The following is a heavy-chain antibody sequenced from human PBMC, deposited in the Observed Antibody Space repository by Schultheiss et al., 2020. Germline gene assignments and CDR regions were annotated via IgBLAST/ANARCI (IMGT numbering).Heavy chain of an antibody. D-gene: IGHD5-18*01. CDR3: ARRYPSIQLWPGLFDP. CDR2: IYYSGST. V-gene: IGHV4-30-4*02. CDR1: GGSISSGDYY. Sequence: SETLSLTCTVSGGSISSGDYYWSWIRQPPGKGLEWIGYIYYSGSTYYNPSLKSRVTISVDTSKNQFSLKLSSVTAADTAVYYCARRYPSIQLWPGLFDPWGQGTLVTVSS. J-gene: IGHJ5*02.